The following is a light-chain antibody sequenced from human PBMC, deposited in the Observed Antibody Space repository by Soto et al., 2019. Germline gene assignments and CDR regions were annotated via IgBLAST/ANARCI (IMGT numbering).Light chain of an antibody. V-gene: IGKV2-24*01. CDR2: KVS. CDR3: MKATQWRWT. CDR1: QSLVHSDGNTY. Sequence: DSGMTQTTRSSAVTLGEPASISCRASQSLVHSDGNTYLSWLQQRPGQPPRLLIYKVSNRFSGVPDRFSGSGAGTDFTLKISRVEAEDVGVYYCMKATQWRWTCGKGPKGAIK. J-gene: IGKJ1*01.